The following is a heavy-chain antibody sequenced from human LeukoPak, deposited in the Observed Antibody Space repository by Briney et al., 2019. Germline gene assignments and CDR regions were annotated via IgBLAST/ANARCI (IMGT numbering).Heavy chain of an antibody. CDR2: IYYSGST. Sequence: SETLSLTCTVSGGSISGYYWSWIRQPPGKGLEWIGFIYYSGSTTYNPSLNSRVTISVDTSKNQFSLNLRSVTAADTAIYYCVRGEGCHEPFYYWGQGILVTVSS. CDR3: VRGEGCHEPFYY. V-gene: IGHV4-59*01. CDR1: GGSISGYY. J-gene: IGHJ4*02. D-gene: IGHD1-14*01.